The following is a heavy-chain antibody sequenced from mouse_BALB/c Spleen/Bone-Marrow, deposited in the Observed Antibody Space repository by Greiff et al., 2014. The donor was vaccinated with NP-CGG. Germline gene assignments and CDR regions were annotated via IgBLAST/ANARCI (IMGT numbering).Heavy chain of an antibody. V-gene: IGHV1-7*01. J-gene: IGHJ4*01. CDR2: INPSTGYT. CDR1: GYTFTSYW. CDR3: ARDNPLYYMDY. D-gene: IGHD1-1*01. Sequence: VQLQQSGAELAKPGASVKMSCKASGYTFTSYWMHWVKQRPGQGLEWIGYINPSTGYTDYNQNFNDRATLTADKSSSPAFMKLSSLTSKDSAVYYCARDNPLYYMDYWGQGTSVTVSS.